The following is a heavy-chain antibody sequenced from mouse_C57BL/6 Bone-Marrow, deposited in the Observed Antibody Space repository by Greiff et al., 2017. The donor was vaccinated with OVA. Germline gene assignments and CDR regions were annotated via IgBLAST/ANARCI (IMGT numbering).Heavy chain of an antibody. D-gene: IGHD1-1*01. Sequence: DVKLQESGPELVKPGASVKMSCKASGYTFTDYNMHWVKQSHGKSLEWIGYINPNNGGTSYNQKFKGKATLTVNKSSSTAYMELRSLTSEDSEVYYCARSATVVATDYWGQGTTLTVSS. V-gene: IGHV1-22*01. CDR3: ARSATVVATDY. CDR1: GYTFTDYN. J-gene: IGHJ2*01. CDR2: INPNNGGT.